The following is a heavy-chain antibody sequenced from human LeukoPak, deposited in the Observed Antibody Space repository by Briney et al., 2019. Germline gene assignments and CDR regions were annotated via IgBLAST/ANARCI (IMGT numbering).Heavy chain of an antibody. V-gene: IGHV3-7*03. CDR1: GLTLSTYW. CDR2: IKQDVSDK. J-gene: IGHJ3*01. CDR3: SRVDGIAVAPDDAFDV. Sequence: GGTLRLSCVASGLTLSTYWMSWGCKAPGKGLEWVSSIKQDVSDKYYVDSVKGRFDISRDNAKNSLYLQMNSLGVEDTAVYYCSRVDGIAVAPDDAFDVWGQGTMVTVSS. D-gene: IGHD6-19*01.